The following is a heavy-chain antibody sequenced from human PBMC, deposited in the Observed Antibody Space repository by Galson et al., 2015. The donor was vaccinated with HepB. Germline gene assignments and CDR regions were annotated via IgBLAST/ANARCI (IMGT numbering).Heavy chain of an antibody. J-gene: IGHJ4*02. V-gene: IGHV1-3*01. D-gene: IGHD6-13*01. Sequence: SVKVSCKASGYTFTSYAMHWVRQAPGQRLEWMGWINAGNGNTKYSQKFQGRVTITRDTSASTAYMELSSLRSEDTAVYYCARGIAAAGTRGFDYWGQGTLVTVSS. CDR1: GYTFTSYA. CDR2: INAGNGNT. CDR3: ARGIAAAGTRGFDY.